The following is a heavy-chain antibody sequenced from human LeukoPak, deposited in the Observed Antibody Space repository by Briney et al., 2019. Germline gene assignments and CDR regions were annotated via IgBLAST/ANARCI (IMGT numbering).Heavy chain of an antibody. CDR3: AELGITMIGGV. V-gene: IGHV3-7*01. CDR2: IKQDGSEK. J-gene: IGHJ6*04. Sequence: PGGSLRLSCAASGFTFSSYWMSWVRQAPGKGLEWVANIKQDGSEKYYVDSVKGRFTISRDNAKHSLYLQMNSLRAEDTAVYYCAELGITMIGGVWGKGTTVTISS. D-gene: IGHD3-10*02. CDR1: GFTFSSYW.